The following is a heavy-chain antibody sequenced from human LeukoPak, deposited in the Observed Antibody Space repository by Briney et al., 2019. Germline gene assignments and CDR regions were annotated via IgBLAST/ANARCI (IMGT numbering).Heavy chain of an antibody. CDR3: AKGYSYGFMYNWFDP. D-gene: IGHD5-18*01. CDR1: GFTFSSYA. V-gene: IGHV3-23*01. CDR2: ISGSGGST. Sequence: GGSLRLSCAASGFTFSSYAMSWVRQAPGKGLEWVSAISGSGGSTYYADSVKGRFTISRDNSKNTLYLQMNSLRAEDTAVYYCAKGYSYGFMYNWFDPWGQGTLVTASS. J-gene: IGHJ5*02.